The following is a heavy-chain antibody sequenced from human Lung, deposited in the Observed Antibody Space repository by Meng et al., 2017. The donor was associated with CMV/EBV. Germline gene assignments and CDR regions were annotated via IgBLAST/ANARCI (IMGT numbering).Heavy chain of an antibody. CDR2: IKPTTEHETI. CDR3: TTVNWNYYDY. D-gene: IGHD1-1*01. Sequence: SCAASGFTFNCLQMRWDRQAPGKGLEWVARIKPTTEHETIDYAAPVEGRFTISRDDSRNTVYLQMNSLKSEDTAVYFCTTVNWNYYDYWGQGTVVTVSS. J-gene: IGHJ4*02. CDR1: GFTFNCLQ. V-gene: IGHV3-15*01.